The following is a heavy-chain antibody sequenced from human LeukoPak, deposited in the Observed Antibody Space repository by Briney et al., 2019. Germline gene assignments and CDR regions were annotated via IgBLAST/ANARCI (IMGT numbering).Heavy chain of an antibody. CDR3: ARGGWSLDY. CDR2: IYYSGST. CDR1: GGSMRSYY. Sequence: KPSETLPLTCTVSGGSMRSYYWSWFRQPPGKGLEWIGYIYYSGSTSYNPSLESRVTISVDTSKNQFSLKLTSLTAADTAVYYCARGGWSLDYWGQGTLVTVSS. D-gene: IGHD1-26*01. J-gene: IGHJ4*02. V-gene: IGHV4-59*01.